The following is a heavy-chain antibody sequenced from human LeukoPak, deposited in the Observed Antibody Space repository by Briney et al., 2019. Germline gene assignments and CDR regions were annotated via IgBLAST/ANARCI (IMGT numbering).Heavy chain of an antibody. D-gene: IGHD3-9*01. CDR1: GGSISSYY. CDR2: IYYSGST. J-gene: IGHJ4*02. CDR3: ARDGDILTGYHE. V-gene: IGHV4-59*01. Sequence: SETLSLTCTVSGGSISSYYWSWIRQPPGKGLEWIGYIYYSGSTNYNPSLKSRVTISVDTSKNQFSLKLSSVTAADTAVYYCARDGDILTGYHEWGQGTLVTVSS.